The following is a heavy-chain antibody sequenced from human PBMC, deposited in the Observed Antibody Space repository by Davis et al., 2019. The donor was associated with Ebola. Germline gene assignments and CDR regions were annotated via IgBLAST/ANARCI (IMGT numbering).Heavy chain of an antibody. V-gene: IGHV1-69*04. D-gene: IGHD2-2*01. CDR1: GGSFSSLA. CDR2: IIPVRDLA. Sequence: SVKVSCKASGGSFSSLAINWVRQAPGHGLEWMGRIIPVRDLANYAQKFQGRVTMTRDTSTSTVYMDLSSLRSEDTAVYYCARLGQQLLLGDWDYWGQGTLVTVSS. J-gene: IGHJ4*02. CDR3: ARLGQQLLLGDWDY.